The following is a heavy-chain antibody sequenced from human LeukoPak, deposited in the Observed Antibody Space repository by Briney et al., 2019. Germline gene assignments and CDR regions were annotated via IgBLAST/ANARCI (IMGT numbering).Heavy chain of an antibody. CDR2: IIPIFGTA. CDR1: GGTFSSYA. D-gene: IGHD6-19*01. V-gene: IGHV1-69*05. J-gene: IGHJ6*03. Sequence: SVKVSCKASGGTFSSYAISWVRQAPGQGLEWMGGIIPIFGTANYAQKFQGRVTITTGESTSTAYMELSSLRSEDTAVYYCASLVGAVAGTRTYYYYYYMDVWGKGTTVTVSS. CDR3: ASLVGAVAGTRTYYYYYYMDV.